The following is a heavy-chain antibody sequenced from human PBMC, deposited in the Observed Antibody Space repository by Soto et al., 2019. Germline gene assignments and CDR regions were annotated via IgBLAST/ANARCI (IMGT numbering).Heavy chain of an antibody. CDR1: GFTFSSYA. CDR3: AKANYYDSSGYSASFDY. Sequence: GGSLRLSCAASGFTFSSYAMSWVRQAPGKGLEWVSGISGSGGSTYSGDSVKGRFTISRDNSKNTLYLQMSSLRAEDTAIYYCAKANYYDSSGYSASFDYWGQGTLVTVSS. V-gene: IGHV3-23*01. CDR2: ISGSGGST. D-gene: IGHD3-22*01. J-gene: IGHJ4*02.